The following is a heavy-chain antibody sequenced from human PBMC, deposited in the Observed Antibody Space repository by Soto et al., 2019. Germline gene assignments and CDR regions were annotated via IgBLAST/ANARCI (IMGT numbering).Heavy chain of an antibody. V-gene: IGHV2-5*02. CDR2: IYWDDDK. J-gene: IGHJ5*02. D-gene: IGHD2-15*01. Sequence: QITLKESGPTLVKPTQTLTLTCTFSGFSLSTSGVGVGWIRQPPGKALEWLVLIYWDDDKRYSPSLKSRLTITKYTSKNQVVITMTNMDPVDTATYYCAHSSCSGGSCYGGWFDPWGQGTLVTVSS. CDR3: AHSSCSGGSCYGGWFDP. CDR1: GFSLSTSGVG.